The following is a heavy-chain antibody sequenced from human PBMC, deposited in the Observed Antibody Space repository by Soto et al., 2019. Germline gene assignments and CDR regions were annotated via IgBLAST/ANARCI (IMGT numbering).Heavy chain of an antibody. CDR1: GYTLTELS. D-gene: IGHD3-22*01. Sequence: WASVKVSCKVSGYTLTELSMHWVRQAPGKGLEWMGGFDPEDGETIYAQKFQGRVTMTEDTSTDTAYMELSSLRSEDTAVYYCATQTYYYDSRTPLFDYWGQGTLVTVSS. J-gene: IGHJ4*02. V-gene: IGHV1-24*01. CDR3: ATQTYYYDSRTPLFDY. CDR2: FDPEDGET.